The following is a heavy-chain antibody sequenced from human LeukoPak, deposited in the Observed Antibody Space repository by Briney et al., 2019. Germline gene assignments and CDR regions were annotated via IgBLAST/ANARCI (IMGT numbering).Heavy chain of an antibody. CDR2: IWYDGTNK. V-gene: IGHV3-30*02. J-gene: IGHJ4*02. Sequence: GGSLRLSCAASGFSFSRYGMHWVRQAPGKGLEWVASIWYDGTNKHYADFVKGRFTISRDNSENTLYLQMNGLRTEDTAVYYCAKAEGYDILTGLDYWGQGTLVTVSS. D-gene: IGHD3-9*01. CDR1: GFSFSRYG. CDR3: AKAEGYDILTGLDY.